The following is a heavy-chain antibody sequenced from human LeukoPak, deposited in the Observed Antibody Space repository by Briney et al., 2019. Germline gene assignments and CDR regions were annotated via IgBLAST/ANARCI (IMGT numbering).Heavy chain of an antibody. Sequence: GGSLRLSCAASGSTFSSYGMHWVRQAPGKGLEWVAFIRYDGINKYYADSVKGRFTISRDNSKNTLYLQMNSLRAEDTAVYYCARVLHKRNYDSSAYYGYWGQGTLVTVSS. J-gene: IGHJ4*02. CDR1: GSTFSSYG. D-gene: IGHD3-22*01. CDR2: IRYDGINK. V-gene: IGHV3-30*02. CDR3: ARVLHKRNYDSSAYYGY.